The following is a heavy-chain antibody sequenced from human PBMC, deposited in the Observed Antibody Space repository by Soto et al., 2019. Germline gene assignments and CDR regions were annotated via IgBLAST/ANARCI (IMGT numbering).Heavy chain of an antibody. J-gene: IGHJ4*02. CDR3: ARDRGITYYYDSSGYYYDY. D-gene: IGHD3-22*01. CDR2: INPSGGST. Sequence: ASVKVSCKASGYTFTVYYMHWVRQAPGQGLEWMGIINPSGGSTSYAQKFQGRVTMTRDTSTRTVYMELSSLRSEDTAVYYCARDRGITYYYDSSGYYYDYWGQGTLVTVYS. CDR1: GYTFTVYY. V-gene: IGHV1-46*01.